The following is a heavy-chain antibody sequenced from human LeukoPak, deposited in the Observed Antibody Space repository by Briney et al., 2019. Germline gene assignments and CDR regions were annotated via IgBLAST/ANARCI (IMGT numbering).Heavy chain of an antibody. J-gene: IGHJ5*02. D-gene: IGHD4-11*01. CDR3: ARDSTTVIDDSWFDP. V-gene: IGHV1-2*02. Sequence: ASVKVSCKASGYSFNDKYLHWVRQAPGQGLEWMGWINPNSGGTNYAQKFQGRVTMTRDTSISTAYMELSRLRSDDTAVYYCARDSTTVIDDSWFDPWGQGTLVTVSS. CDR2: INPNSGGT. CDR1: GYSFNDKY.